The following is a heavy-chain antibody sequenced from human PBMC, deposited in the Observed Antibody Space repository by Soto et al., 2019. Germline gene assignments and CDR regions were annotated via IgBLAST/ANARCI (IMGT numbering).Heavy chain of an antibody. J-gene: IGHJ3*01. CDR1: GGSVSSGDYY. V-gene: IGHV4-31*03. D-gene: IGHD6-19*01. CDR2: IYYSGST. CDR3: TRDHSSGSWGAFDL. Sequence: SETLSLTCTVSGGSVSSGDYYWSWIRQHPGKGLEWIGYIYYSGSTYYNPSLKSRVTISVDTSKNQLSLKLSTVTAADTVVYYCTRDHSSGSWGAFDLWGQGTMVTVSS.